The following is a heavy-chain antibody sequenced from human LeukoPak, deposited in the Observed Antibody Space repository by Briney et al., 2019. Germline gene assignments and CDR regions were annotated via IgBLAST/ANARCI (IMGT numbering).Heavy chain of an antibody. J-gene: IGHJ4*02. V-gene: IGHV4-4*02. CDR3: ARVSSWYVPYFDY. CDR1: GGSISSSNW. Sequence: PSETLSLTCAVSGGSISSSNWWSWVRQPSGKGLEWIGEIYHSGSTNYDPSLKSRVTISVDTSKNQFSLKLSSVTAADTAVYYCARVSSWYVPYFDYWGQGTLVTVSS. CDR2: IYHSGST. D-gene: IGHD6-13*01.